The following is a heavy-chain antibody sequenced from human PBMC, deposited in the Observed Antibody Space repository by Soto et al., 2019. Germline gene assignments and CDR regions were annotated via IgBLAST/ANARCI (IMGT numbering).Heavy chain of an antibody. V-gene: IGHV1-3*01. Sequence: ASVKVSCKASGYTFTAYAMDWVRQTPGQRLEWVGWINVGTGDTEYSQQFQGRVNITRDTSARTLYMELSSLRSEDTAVYYCARDVDTSMSAPLDYWGQGSLVTGSS. J-gene: IGHJ4*02. D-gene: IGHD5-18*01. CDR1: GYTFTAYA. CDR2: INVGTGDT. CDR3: ARDVDTSMSAPLDY.